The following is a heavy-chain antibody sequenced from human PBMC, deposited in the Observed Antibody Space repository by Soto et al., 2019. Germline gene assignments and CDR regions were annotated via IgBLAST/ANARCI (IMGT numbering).Heavy chain of an antibody. V-gene: IGHV3-23*01. CDR3: ARRDRGYFDY. Sequence: PGGSLRLSCAASGFIFNNYAMVWVRQAPGKGLEWVSAVSGTSDVSYYGDSVKGRFTVSRDNSKNTLYLQLDRLRAEDTALYYCARRDRGYFDYWGQGALVTVSS. CDR1: GFIFNNYA. CDR2: VSGTSDVS. J-gene: IGHJ4*02.